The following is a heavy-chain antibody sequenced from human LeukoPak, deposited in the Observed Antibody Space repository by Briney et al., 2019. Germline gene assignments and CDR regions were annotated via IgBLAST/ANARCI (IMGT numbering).Heavy chain of an antibody. D-gene: IGHD2-2*01. CDR3: AREDSLGYCSSTSCYPYYYYYMDV. CDR1: GFTFSSYG. V-gene: IGHV3-30*02. CDR2: IRYDGSNK. Sequence: GGSLRLSCAASGFTFSSYGMHWVRQAPGKGLEWVAFIRYDGSNKYYAGSVKGRFTISRDNSKNTLYLQMNSLRAEDTAVYYCAREDSLGYCSSTSCYPYYYYYMDVWGKGTTVTVSS. J-gene: IGHJ6*03.